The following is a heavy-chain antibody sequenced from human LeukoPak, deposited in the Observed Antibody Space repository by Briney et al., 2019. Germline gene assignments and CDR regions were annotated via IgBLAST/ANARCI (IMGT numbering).Heavy chain of an antibody. CDR3: AERYCSDGVCYFFDD. V-gene: IGHV3-23*01. J-gene: IGHJ4*02. CDR2: ISGSSGST. CDR1: GFTFSSHA. Sequence: GGSLRLSCAASGFTFSSHAMGWVRQAPGKGLEWVSLISGSSGSTHYADPVKGRLTISRDNSTTTLDLQMCSLRVEDTGVYYCAERYCSDGVCYFFDDWGQGTLVTVSS. D-gene: IGHD2-8*01.